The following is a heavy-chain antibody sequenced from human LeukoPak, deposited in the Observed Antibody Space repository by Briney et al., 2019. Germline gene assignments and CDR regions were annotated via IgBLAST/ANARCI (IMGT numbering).Heavy chain of an antibody. D-gene: IGHD6-19*01. CDR2: ISPNGGTK. J-gene: IGHJ4*02. V-gene: IGHV3-48*03. CDR1: GFSFSDYE. Sequence: PGGSLRLSCAASGFSFSDYEVNWVRQSPAKGLEWVSNISPNGGTKYYAGSVKGRFTISRDNAKNSLYLQMNSLRAEDTGVYFCSKLAVASADSWGQGTLVTVSS. CDR3: SKLAVASADS.